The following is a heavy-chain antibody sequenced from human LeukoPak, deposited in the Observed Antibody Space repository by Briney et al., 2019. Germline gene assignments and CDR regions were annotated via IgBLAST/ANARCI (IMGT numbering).Heavy chain of an antibody. Sequence: SSVKVSCKASGCTFTSYYMHWVLQAPGQGLEWIGRIIPIFGTANYAQKFQGRVTITTDESTSTAYMELSSLRSEDRAVYYCASEGAYYDSSGYYYAWGQGTLVTVSS. V-gene: IGHV1-69*05. CDR1: GCTFTSYY. J-gene: IGHJ5*02. CDR3: ASEGAYYDSSGYYYA. CDR2: IIPIFGTA. D-gene: IGHD3-22*01.